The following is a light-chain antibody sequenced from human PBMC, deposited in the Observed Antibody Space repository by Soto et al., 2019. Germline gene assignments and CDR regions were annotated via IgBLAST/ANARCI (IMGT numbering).Light chain of an antibody. CDR2: DNN. Sequence: QSVLAQPPSVSAAPGQSVTVSCSGSSSNIGNNYVSWYQQLPGTAPKLLTYDNNKRPSGVPDRFSDSKSATSATLDITGLQTGDEADYYCAAWDTSFGAVVFGGGTKLTVL. CDR3: AAWDTSFGAVV. V-gene: IGLV1-51*01. CDR1: SSNIGNNY. J-gene: IGLJ2*01.